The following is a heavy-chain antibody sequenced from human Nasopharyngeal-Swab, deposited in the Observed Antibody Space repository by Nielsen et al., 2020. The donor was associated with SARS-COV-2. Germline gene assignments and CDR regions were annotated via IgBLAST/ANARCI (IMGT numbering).Heavy chain of an antibody. D-gene: IGHD1-26*01. V-gene: IGHV3-30*04. J-gene: IGHJ4*02. CDR3: ARDLVGATY. CDR1: GFAFSSYA. CDR2: ISYDGSNK. Sequence: GGSLRLSCAASGFAFSSYAMHWVRQAPGKGLEWVAVISYDGSNKYYADSVKGRFTISRDNSKNTLYLQMNSLRAEDTAVYYCARDLVGATYWGQGTLVTVSS.